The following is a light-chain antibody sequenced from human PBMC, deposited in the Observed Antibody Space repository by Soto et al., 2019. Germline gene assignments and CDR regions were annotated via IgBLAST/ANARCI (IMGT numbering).Light chain of an antibody. CDR2: EVS. CDR1: SSDVGGHNH. J-gene: IGLJ3*02. CDR3: SSYTSSRTGV. Sequence: QSALTQPASVSGSPGQSITISCTGTSSDVGGHNHVSWYQQHPGKAPKLMIYEVSNRPSGVSIRFSGSKSGNTASLTISGLQAEDEADYYCSSYTSSRTGVFGGGTKLTVL. V-gene: IGLV2-14*01.